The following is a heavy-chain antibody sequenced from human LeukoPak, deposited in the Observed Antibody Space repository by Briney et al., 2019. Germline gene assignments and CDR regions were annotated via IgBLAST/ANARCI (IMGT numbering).Heavy chain of an antibody. CDR3: ARGVSQVRGMWFDP. Sequence: SQTLSLTCTVSSDSISSGSYYWSWIRQPAGKELEWIGRIHTSGSTDYNPSLRSRVTISLDTSKNHVSLQLSSVTAADTAVYYCARGVSQVRGMWFDPWGQGTLVTVSS. CDR2: IHTSGST. D-gene: IGHD3-10*01. V-gene: IGHV4-61*02. J-gene: IGHJ5*02. CDR1: SDSISSGSYY.